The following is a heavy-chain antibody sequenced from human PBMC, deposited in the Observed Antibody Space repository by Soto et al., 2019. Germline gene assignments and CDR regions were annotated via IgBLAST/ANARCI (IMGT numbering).Heavy chain of an antibody. CDR1: GYTFTSYY. V-gene: IGHV1-46*01. D-gene: IGHD1-1*01. Sequence: ASVKVSCKASGYTFTSYYMHWVRQAPGQGLEWMGIINPSGGSTSYAQKFQGRVTMTRDTSTSTVYMELSSLRSEDTAVYYCARGFNWIGWESYYFDYWGQGTLVTVSS. J-gene: IGHJ4*02. CDR3: ARGFNWIGWESYYFDY. CDR2: INPSGGST.